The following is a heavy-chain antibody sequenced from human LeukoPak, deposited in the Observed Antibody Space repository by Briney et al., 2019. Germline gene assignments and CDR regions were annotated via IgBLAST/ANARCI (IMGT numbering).Heavy chain of an antibody. J-gene: IGHJ6*03. V-gene: IGHV3-48*04. D-gene: IGHD6-13*01. Sequence: PGGSLRLSCAASGFTFSSYSMNWVRQAPGKGLEWVSYISSSSSTIYYADSVKGRFTIPRDNAKNSLYLQMNSLRAEDTAFYYCARSSWSIHYYMDVWGKGTTVTVSS. CDR3: ARSSWSIHYYMDV. CDR1: GFTFSSYS. CDR2: ISSSSSTI.